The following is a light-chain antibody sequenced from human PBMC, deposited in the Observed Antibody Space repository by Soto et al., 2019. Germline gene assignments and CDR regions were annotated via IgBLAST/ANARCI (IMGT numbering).Light chain of an antibody. J-gene: IGKJ1*01. Sequence: EIVLTQSPGTLSLSPGERATLSCRASQSVGSSLAWYHQKPGQAPRLLIYGASTRATGIPDRFSDSGSGTDFTLTISRLEPEDFAVYYCQQYGTSLPFGQGTKVEIK. CDR2: GAS. CDR1: QSVGSS. CDR3: QQYGTSLP. V-gene: IGKV3-20*01.